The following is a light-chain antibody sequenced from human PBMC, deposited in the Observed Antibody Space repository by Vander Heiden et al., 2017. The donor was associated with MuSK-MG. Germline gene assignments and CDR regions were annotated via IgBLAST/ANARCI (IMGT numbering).Light chain of an antibody. CDR1: QSVLYSSNNKNY. V-gene: IGKV4-1*01. J-gene: IGKJ2*01. CDR3: QQEDSTPYT. CDR2: WAS. Sequence: RATINCKSSQSVLYSSNNKNYLAWYQQKPGQPPKLLIYWASTRESGVPDRFSGSGSGTDFTLTSRSLQAEDVAVYCRQQEDSTPYTFGQGTKLEIK.